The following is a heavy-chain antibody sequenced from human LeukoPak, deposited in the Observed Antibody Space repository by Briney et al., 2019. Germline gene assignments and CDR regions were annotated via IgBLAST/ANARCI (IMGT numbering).Heavy chain of an antibody. J-gene: IGHJ4*02. D-gene: IGHD2-15*01. CDR3: ARVVVAATNHPYPFDY. CDR1: GFTFSSYW. Sequence: GGSLRLSCAASGFTFSSYWMSWVRQAPGKGLEWVANKKQDGSEKYYVDSVKGRFTISRDNAKNSLYLQMNSLRAEDTAVYYCARVVVAATNHPYPFDYWGQGTLVTVSS. CDR2: KKQDGSEK. V-gene: IGHV3-7*01.